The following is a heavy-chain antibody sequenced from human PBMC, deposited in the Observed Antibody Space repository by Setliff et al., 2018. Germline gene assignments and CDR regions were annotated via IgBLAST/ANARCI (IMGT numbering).Heavy chain of an antibody. CDR3: AREGISALSGAVDM. J-gene: IGHJ3*02. CDR1: GGSISSYY. V-gene: IGHV4-4*07. D-gene: IGHD1-26*01. CDR2: IYIGGSA. Sequence: LSLTCTVSGGSISSYYWSWIRQPAGKGLEWIGHIYIGGSANYNPFLKSRVTMSIDTSKNQFSLKLNSVTAADMAVYYCAREGISALSGAVDMWGQGTMVTVSS.